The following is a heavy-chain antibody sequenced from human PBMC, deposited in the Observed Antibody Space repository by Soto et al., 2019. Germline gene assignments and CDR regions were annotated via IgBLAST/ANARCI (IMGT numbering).Heavy chain of an antibody. V-gene: IGHV4-61*01. D-gene: IGHD3-22*01. CDR3: ATLYDSSGYFLDY. CDR2: IYYSGST. J-gene: IGHJ4*02. Sequence: SETLSLTCTVSGGSVSSGSYYWIWIRHPPGKGLEWIGYIYYSGSTNYNPSLKSRVTISVDTSKNQFSLKLSSVTAADTAVYYCATLYDSSGYFLDYWGQGTLVTVSS. CDR1: GGSVSSGSYY.